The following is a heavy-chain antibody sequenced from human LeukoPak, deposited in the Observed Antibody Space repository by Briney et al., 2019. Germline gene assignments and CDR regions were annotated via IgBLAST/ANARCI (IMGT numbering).Heavy chain of an antibody. J-gene: IGHJ6*02. Sequence: GGSLRLSCAASGFTFDDYAMHWVRQAPGKGLEWVSLISGDGGSTYYADSVKGRFTTSRDNSKNSLYLQMNSLRTEDTALYYCAKDMVRGVMSSYYYGMDVWGQGTTVTVSS. V-gene: IGHV3-43*02. CDR3: AKDMVRGVMSSYYYGMDV. CDR1: GFTFDDYA. CDR2: ISGDGGST. D-gene: IGHD3-10*01.